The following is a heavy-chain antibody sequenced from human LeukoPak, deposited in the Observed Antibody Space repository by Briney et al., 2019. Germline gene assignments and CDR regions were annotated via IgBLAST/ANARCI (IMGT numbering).Heavy chain of an antibody. CDR1: GFTFSSYA. D-gene: IGHD2-2*01. V-gene: IGHV3-23*01. J-gene: IGHJ4*02. CDR2: ISGSGGST. Sequence: GGSLRLSCAASGFTFSSYAMSWVRQVPGKGLEWVSAISGSGGSTYYADSVKGRFTISRDNSKNTLYLQMNSLRAEDTALYYCAKDCTSTNCYVDYWGQGTLVTVSS. CDR3: AKDCTSTNCYVDY.